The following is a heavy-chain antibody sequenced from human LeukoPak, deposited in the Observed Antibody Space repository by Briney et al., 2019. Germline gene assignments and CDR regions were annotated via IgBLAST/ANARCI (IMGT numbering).Heavy chain of an antibody. Sequence: PSETLSLTCTVSGGSISSSSYYWGWIRQPPGKGLEWIGSIYYSGSTYYNPSLKSRVTISVDTSKNQFSLKLSSVTAADTAVYYCASNPSNYYGSGINWFDPWGQGTLVTVSS. CDR1: GGSISSSSYY. CDR2: IYYSGST. J-gene: IGHJ5*02. CDR3: ASNPSNYYGSGINWFDP. V-gene: IGHV4-39*01. D-gene: IGHD3-10*01.